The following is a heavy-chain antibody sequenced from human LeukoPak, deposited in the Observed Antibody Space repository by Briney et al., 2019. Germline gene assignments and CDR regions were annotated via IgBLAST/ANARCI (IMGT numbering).Heavy chain of an antibody. CDR1: GYTFTSYG. J-gene: IGHJ4*02. D-gene: IGHD3-22*01. CDR2: ISPYNGNT. CDR3: ARDSKYYYDTSRWRPPVDH. Sequence: ASVKVSCKASGYTFTSYGISWVRQAPGQRLEWMGWISPYNGNTNYAQKLQGRITMTTDTSTSTAYMELRSLRSDDTAVYYCARDSKYYYDTSRWRPPVDHWGQGTLVTVSS. V-gene: IGHV1-18*01.